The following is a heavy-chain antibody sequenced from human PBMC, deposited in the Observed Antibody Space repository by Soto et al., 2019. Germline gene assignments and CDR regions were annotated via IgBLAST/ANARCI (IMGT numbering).Heavy chain of an antibody. J-gene: IGHJ5*02. CDR2: IWYDGRNK. D-gene: IGHD3-10*01. CDR1: GFTFSSYG. Sequence: QVQLVESGGGVVQPGRSLRLSCAASGFTFSSYGMHWVRQAPGKGLEWVAVIWYDGRNKYYADSVKGRFTISRDNSKNTLYLQMNSLRAEDTAVYYCARETFRNPLYGSGPNWFDPWGQGTLVTVSS. V-gene: IGHV3-33*01. CDR3: ARETFRNPLYGSGPNWFDP.